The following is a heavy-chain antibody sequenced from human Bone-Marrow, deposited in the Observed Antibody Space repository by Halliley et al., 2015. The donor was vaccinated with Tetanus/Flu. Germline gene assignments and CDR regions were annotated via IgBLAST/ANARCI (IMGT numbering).Heavy chain of an antibody. D-gene: IGHD6-13*01. Sequence: QLVQSGAEVKKPGESLKISCKGSGYSFTAYWIGWVRQVPGKGPELMGIIYPGDSDTRYSPSFQGQVIISADTSVNTAYLQWSTLRPPDPAIYYCAALIAASHFTDYWGQGTLVTVSS. J-gene: IGHJ4*02. CDR3: AALIAASHFTDY. V-gene: IGHV5-51*01. CDR1: GYSFTAYW. CDR2: IYPGDSDT.